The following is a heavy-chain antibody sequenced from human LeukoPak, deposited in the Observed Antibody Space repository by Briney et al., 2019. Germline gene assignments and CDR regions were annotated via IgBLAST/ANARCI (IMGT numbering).Heavy chain of an antibody. J-gene: IGHJ4*02. CDR1: GYTFTGYY. V-gene: IGHV1-2*02. Sequence: ASVKVSCKASGYTFTGYYMHWVRQAPGQGLEWMGWINPNSGGTNYAQKFQGRVTMTRDTSISTAYMELSRLRSDDTAVYYCAREESIGRYQFLHDYWGQGTLVTVSS. CDR2: INPNSGGT. CDR3: AREESIGRYQFLHDY. D-gene: IGHD1-26*01.